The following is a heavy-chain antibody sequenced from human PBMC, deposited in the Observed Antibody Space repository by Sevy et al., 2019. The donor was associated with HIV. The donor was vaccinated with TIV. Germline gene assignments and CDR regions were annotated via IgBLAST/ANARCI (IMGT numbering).Heavy chain of an antibody. V-gene: IGHV3-33*01. CDR2: IWNDGSNK. CDR1: GSTFSDYG. D-gene: IGHD3-10*02. Sequence: GGSLRLSCAASGSTFSDYGMQWVRQAPGKGLEWVAVIWNDGSNKYYADSVKGRFTTSRDNSSNTLYLQMNSLRAEDTAVYYCARDVRGEGIRPGDLDYWGQGTLVTVSS. CDR3: ARDVRGEGIRPGDLDY. J-gene: IGHJ4*02.